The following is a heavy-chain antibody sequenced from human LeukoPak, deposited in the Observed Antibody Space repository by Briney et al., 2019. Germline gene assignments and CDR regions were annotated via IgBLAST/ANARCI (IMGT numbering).Heavy chain of an antibody. Sequence: GGSLRLSCAASGFTFTSYAMSWVRQAPGKGLEWVSAISGSGGSTYYADSVKGRFTISRDNSKKTLYLEMNSLRAEDMAVYYGVTAILGIAHWGQGTPVTVSS. CDR2: ISGSGGST. V-gene: IGHV3-23*01. D-gene: IGHD2-21*02. CDR1: GFTFTSYA. J-gene: IGHJ4*02. CDR3: VTAILGIAH.